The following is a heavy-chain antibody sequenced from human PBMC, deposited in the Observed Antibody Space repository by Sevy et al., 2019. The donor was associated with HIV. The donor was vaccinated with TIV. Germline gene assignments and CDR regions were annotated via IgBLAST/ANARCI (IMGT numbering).Heavy chain of an antibody. Sequence: GGSLRLSCAASGFTFDDYAMHWVRQAPGKGLEWVSGISWNSGTIGYADSVKGRFTISRDNAKNSLYLQMNSLRAEDTALYYCARQRGVVLVPAAPFDYWGQRTLVTVSS. CDR1: GFTFDDYA. V-gene: IGHV3-9*01. J-gene: IGHJ4*02. CDR2: ISWNSGTI. D-gene: IGHD2-2*01. CDR3: ARQRGVVLVPAAPFDY.